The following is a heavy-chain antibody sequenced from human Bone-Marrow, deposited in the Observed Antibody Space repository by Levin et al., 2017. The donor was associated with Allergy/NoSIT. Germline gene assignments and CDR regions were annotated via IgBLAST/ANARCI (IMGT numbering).Heavy chain of an antibody. J-gene: IGHJ4*02. CDR2: IKQDGSEK. CDR1: GFTFSSYW. Sequence: GGSLRLSCAASGFTFSSYWMSWVRQAPGKGLEWVANIKQDGSEKYYVDSVKGRFTISRDNAKNSLYLQMNSLRAEDTAVYYCARDGDDSSGYYFLGSFDYWGQGTLVTVSS. CDR3: ARDGDDSSGYYFLGSFDY. D-gene: IGHD3-22*01. V-gene: IGHV3-7*01.